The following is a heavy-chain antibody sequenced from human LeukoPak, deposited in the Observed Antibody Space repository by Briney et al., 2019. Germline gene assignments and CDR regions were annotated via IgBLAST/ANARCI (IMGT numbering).Heavy chain of an antibody. CDR1: GGSISSGRYY. CDR2: IYTSGST. D-gene: IGHD3-22*01. J-gene: IGHJ4*02. V-gene: IGHV4-61*02. Sequence: SETLSLTCTVSGGSISSGRYYWGWIRQPAGKGLEWIGRIYTSGSTNYNPSLKSRVSISLDTSKNQFSLKLSSVTAADTAVYYCARDRVHYYDSSGVFDYWGQGTLVTVSS. CDR3: ARDRVHYYDSSGVFDY.